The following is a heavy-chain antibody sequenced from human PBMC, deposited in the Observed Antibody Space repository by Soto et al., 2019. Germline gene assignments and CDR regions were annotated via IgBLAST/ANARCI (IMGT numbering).Heavy chain of an antibody. CDR2: IERDDDDK. Sequence: SGPTLVNPTETLTLTCTFSGFSRTSPGMCVSWIRQSPGKALEWLALIERDDDDKYYSTSLKTRLTISKHTRKNQVVLTMANMEPADTATYYCARSIRGPRRYNGMDVWGQGTTGTVSS. CDR3: ARSIRGPRRYNGMDV. CDR1: GFSRTSPGMC. V-gene: IGHV2-70*13. J-gene: IGHJ6*02. D-gene: IGHD1-20*01.